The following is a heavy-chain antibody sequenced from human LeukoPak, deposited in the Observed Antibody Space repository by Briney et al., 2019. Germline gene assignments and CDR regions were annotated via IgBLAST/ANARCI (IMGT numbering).Heavy chain of an antibody. J-gene: IGHJ4*02. CDR2: IYYSGST. Sequence: SETLSLTCTVSGGSISSGDYYWSWIRQPPGKGLEWIGYIYYSGSTYYNPSLKSRVIISVDTSKNQFSLKLSSVTAADTAVYYCARGYGSGSSGDFDYWGQGTLVTVSS. CDR1: GGSISSGDYY. CDR3: ARGYGSGSSGDFDY. V-gene: IGHV4-30-4*01. D-gene: IGHD3-10*01.